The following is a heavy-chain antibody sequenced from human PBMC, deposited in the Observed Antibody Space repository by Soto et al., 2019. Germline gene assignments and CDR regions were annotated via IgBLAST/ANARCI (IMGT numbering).Heavy chain of an antibody. Sequence: GGSLRLSCAASGFTFSSYAMSWVPQAPGKGLEWVSAISGSGGSTYYADSVKGRFTISRDNSKNTLYLQMNSLRAEDTAVYYCAKDGPQFDLTGDLDDLYWYFDLWGRGTLVTVSS. J-gene: IGHJ2*01. CDR3: AKDGPQFDLTGDLDDLYWYFDL. D-gene: IGHD7-27*01. CDR1: GFTFSSYA. V-gene: IGHV3-23*01. CDR2: ISGSGGST.